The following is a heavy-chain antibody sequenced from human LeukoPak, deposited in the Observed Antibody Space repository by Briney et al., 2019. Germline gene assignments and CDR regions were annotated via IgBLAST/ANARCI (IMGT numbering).Heavy chain of an antibody. CDR3: ARRGTSYYYYGMDV. J-gene: IGHJ6*02. CDR2: IYYSGGT. CDR1: GGSISSYY. Sequence: SETLSLTCTVSGGSISSYYWSWIRQPPGKGLEWIGYIYYSGGTNYNPSLKSRVTISVDTSKNQFSLKLSSVTAADTAVYYCARRGTSYYYYGMDVWGQGTTVTVSS. D-gene: IGHD2-2*01. V-gene: IGHV4-59*01.